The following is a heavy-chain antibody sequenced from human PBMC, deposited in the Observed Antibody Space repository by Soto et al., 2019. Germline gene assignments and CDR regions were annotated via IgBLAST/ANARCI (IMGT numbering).Heavy chain of an antibody. Sequence: GGSLRLSCAASGFTFSSYGMHWVRQAPGKGLEWVAVISYDGSNKYYADSVKGRFTISRDNSKNTLYLQMNSLRAEDTAVYYCAKEGGWELPPPGYYFDYWGQGTLVTVSS. V-gene: IGHV3-30*18. D-gene: IGHD1-26*01. CDR2: ISYDGSNK. CDR1: GFTFSSYG. J-gene: IGHJ4*02. CDR3: AKEGGWELPPPGYYFDY.